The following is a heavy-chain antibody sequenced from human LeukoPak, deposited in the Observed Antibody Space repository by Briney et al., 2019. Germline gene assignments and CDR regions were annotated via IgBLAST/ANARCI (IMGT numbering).Heavy chain of an antibody. D-gene: IGHD3-9*01. CDR1: GFTFGYYW. Sequence: PGGSLRLSCAASGFTFGYYWMTWVRQAPGRGLEGVANINHDGSENHYVDSVKGRFTISRDNAKNSLYLEMNSLRADDTAIYYCATYWRYFDWLLSDIWGLGTMVTVSS. CDR3: ATYWRYFDWLLSDI. V-gene: IGHV3-7*05. CDR2: INHDGSEN. J-gene: IGHJ3*02.